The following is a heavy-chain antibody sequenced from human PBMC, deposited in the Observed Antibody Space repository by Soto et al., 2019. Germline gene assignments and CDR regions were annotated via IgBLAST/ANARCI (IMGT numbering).Heavy chain of an antibody. CDR2: INHSGNT. CDR3: ARHHVRGRTIAGAAEF. CDR1: GKSLSGYY. V-gene: IGHV4-34*01. D-gene: IGHD1-26*01. Sequence: QVQLQQWGAGLLKPSETLSLTCAVYGKSLSGYYWSWIRQPPGKALEWIGEINHSGNTNYNTSLKRRFTISVDTSKNQLFLNLSSVTAADTAMYYCARHHVRGRTIAGAAEFWCQGTLVTVSS. J-gene: IGHJ4*02.